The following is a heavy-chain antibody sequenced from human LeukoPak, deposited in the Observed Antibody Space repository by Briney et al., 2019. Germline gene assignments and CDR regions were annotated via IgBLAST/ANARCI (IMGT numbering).Heavy chain of an antibody. Sequence: GGSLRLSCTASGFPFIEYSMNWVRQAPGKGLEWISYVGIDSGNTKHADSVRGRFTISTDKAKNSLYLQMNSLRVEDTAVYYCARDHNYAFDNWGQGTLVSVAS. CDR3: ARDHNYAFDN. CDR1: GFPFIEYS. J-gene: IGHJ4*02. D-gene: IGHD1-1*01. V-gene: IGHV3-48*01. CDR2: VGIDSGNT.